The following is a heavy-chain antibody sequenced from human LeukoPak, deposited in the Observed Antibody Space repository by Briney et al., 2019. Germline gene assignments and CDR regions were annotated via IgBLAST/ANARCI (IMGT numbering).Heavy chain of an antibody. CDR2: INPSGGCT. J-gene: IGHJ6*02. Sequence: ASVKVSCKVSGYTLTSYYMHWVRQAPGQGLEWMGIINPSGGCTSSAQKFQGRVTMTRDTSTSTVYMELSSLRSEDTAVYYCAREWVSGYYYGMDVWGQGTTVTVSS. CDR3: AREWVSGYYYGMDV. D-gene: IGHD1-26*01. V-gene: IGHV1-46*01. CDR1: GYTLTSYY.